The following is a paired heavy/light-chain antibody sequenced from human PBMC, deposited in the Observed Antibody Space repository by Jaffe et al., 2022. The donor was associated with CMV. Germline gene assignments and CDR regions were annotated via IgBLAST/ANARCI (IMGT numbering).Light chain of an antibody. CDR1: SSDVGGYNY. Sequence: QSALTQPPSASGSPGQSVTISCTGTSSDVGGYNYVSWYQQHPGKAPKLMIYEVSKRPSGVPDRFSGSKSGNTASLTVSGLQAEDEADYYCSSYAGTNTLGVFGTGTKVTVL. CDR2: EVS. J-gene: IGLJ1*01. V-gene: IGLV2-8*01. CDR3: SSYAGTNTLGV.
Heavy chain of an antibody. Sequence: EVQLVESGGGLVQPGGSLRLSCPTSGFTFSSYWMHWVRQAPGKGLVWVSGINGDGRVTTYADSVKGRFTISRDNAKNTLYLQMNSLRAEDTAVYYCARGGGYTYARPDYWGQGTLVTVSS. V-gene: IGHV3-74*01. CDR3: ARGGGYTYARPDY. CDR2: INGDGRVT. D-gene: IGHD5-18*01. CDR1: GFTFSSYW. J-gene: IGHJ4*02.